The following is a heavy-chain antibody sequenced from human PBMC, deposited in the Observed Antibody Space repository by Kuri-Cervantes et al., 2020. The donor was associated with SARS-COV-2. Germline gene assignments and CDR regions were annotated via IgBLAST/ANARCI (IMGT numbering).Heavy chain of an antibody. V-gene: IGHV1-18*04. CDR2: ISIYNGKT. CDR1: GYSFSSLG. Sequence: ASVKVSCKTSGYSFSSLGIHWVRQAPGQRLEWRGWISIYNGKTNYTDKVQGRLTMTTDTSTSTVYMERRSLKSDDRAIYYCARAGFDFWGQGTLVTVSS. J-gene: IGHJ4*02. CDR3: ARAGFDF.